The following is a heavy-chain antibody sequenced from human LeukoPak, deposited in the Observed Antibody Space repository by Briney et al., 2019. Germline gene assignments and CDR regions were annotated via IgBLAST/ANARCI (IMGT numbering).Heavy chain of an antibody. CDR3: SVENGTFSPFGY. Sequence: PSETLSLTCGVSGGSISNTNWWCWVRQPPGQGLEWIGEISLTGLTHYNPSHESGPTVPLDKSKHPPSLHLTSVPAAPTAIYYCSVENGTFSPFGYWGQGAL. J-gene: IGHJ4*02. D-gene: IGHD1-26*01. CDR1: GGSISNTNW. V-gene: IGHV4-4*02. CDR2: ISLTGLT.